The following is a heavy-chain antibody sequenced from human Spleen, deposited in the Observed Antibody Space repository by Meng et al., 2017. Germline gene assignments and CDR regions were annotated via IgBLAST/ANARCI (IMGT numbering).Heavy chain of an antibody. Sequence: SETLSLTCTVSGGSISSGGYYWSWIRQHPGKGLEWIGYIYYSGSTYYNPSLKSRVTISVDTSKNQFSLKLSSVTAADTAVYYCARDGGGPWGDYGYDYWGQGTLVTVSS. J-gene: IGHJ4*02. V-gene: IGHV4-31*03. CDR2: IYYSGST. D-gene: IGHD4-17*01. CDR1: GGSISSGGYY. CDR3: ARDGGGPWGDYGYDY.